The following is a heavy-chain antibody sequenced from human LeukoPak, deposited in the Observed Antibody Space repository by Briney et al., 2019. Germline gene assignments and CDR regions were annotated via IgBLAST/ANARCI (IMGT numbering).Heavy chain of an antibody. J-gene: IGHJ3*02. CDR3: AKDRSIWFGELLEDAFDI. Sequence: GGSLRLSCAASGFTVSSNYMSWVRQAPGKGLEWVSAISGSGGSTYYADSVKGRFTISRDNSKNTLYLQMNSLRAEDTAVYYCAKDRSIWFGELLEDAFDIWGQGTMVTVSS. CDR2: ISGSGGST. CDR1: GFTVSSNY. V-gene: IGHV3-23*01. D-gene: IGHD3-10*01.